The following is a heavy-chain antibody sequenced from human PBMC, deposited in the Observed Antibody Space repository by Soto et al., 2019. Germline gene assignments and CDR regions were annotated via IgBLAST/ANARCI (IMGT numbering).Heavy chain of an antibody. CDR1: GYTFTSYG. V-gene: IGHV1-18*01. J-gene: IGHJ4*02. Sequence: ASVKVSCKASGYTFTSYGISWVRQAPGQGLEWMGWISAYNGNTNYAQKLQRRVTMTTDTSTSTAYMELRSLRSDDTAVYYCASEMKGIAVAGIDDWVQGSLGTFSS. CDR3: ASEMKGIAVAGIDD. D-gene: IGHD6-19*01. CDR2: ISAYNGNT.